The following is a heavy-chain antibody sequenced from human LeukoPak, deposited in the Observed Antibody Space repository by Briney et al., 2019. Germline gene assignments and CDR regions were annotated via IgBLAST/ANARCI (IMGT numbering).Heavy chain of an antibody. V-gene: IGHV3-66*01. Sequence: ETLSLTCAVYGGSFSGYYWSWVRQAPGKGLEWVSVIYSGGSTYYADSVKGRFTISRDNSKNTLYLQMNSLRAEDTAVYYCAREKKGSSGWSDAFDIWGQGTMVTVSS. CDR1: GGSFSGYY. CDR3: AREKKGSSGWSDAFDI. CDR2: IYSGGST. D-gene: IGHD6-19*01. J-gene: IGHJ3*02.